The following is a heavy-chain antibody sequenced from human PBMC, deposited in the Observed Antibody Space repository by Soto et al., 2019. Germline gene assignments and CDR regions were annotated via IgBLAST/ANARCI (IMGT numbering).Heavy chain of an antibody. CDR3: AKGYSGYDSTLDY. CDR2: ISYDGSNK. Sequence: GGSLRLSCAASGFTFNNYGMHWVRQAPGKGLEWVAIISYDGSNKYYADSVKGRFTISRDNAKNTLYLQMNSLRSEDTALYYCAKGYSGYDSTLDYWGQGT. V-gene: IGHV3-30*18. D-gene: IGHD5-12*01. CDR1: GFTFNNYG. J-gene: IGHJ4*02.